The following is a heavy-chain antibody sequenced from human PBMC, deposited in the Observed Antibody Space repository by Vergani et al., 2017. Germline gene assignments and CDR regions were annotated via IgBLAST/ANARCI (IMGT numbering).Heavy chain of an antibody. D-gene: IGHD2-21*02. Sequence: LQLQESGPGLMKPSETLSLTCTVSGGSVDNRDYYWGWIRRPPGKGLEWIGSFSKGGTTSLHPSVKSRVAISSDTAKNRFSLKLTSVSAADTAVYYCTRSSCGGDCYEFDYWGQGILVTVSS. J-gene: IGHJ4*02. V-gene: IGHV4-39*01. CDR3: TRSSCGGDCYEFDY. CDR1: GGSVDNRDYY. CDR2: FSKGGTT.